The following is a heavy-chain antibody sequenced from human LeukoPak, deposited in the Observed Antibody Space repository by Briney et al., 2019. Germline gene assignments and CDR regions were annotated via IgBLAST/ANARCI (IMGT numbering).Heavy chain of an antibody. J-gene: IGHJ6*02. Sequence: PGGSLRLSCAASGFTFSSYSMNWVRQAPGKGLEWASYISSSSTIYYADSVKGRFTISRDNAKNSLYLQMNSLRDEDTAVYYCARQGYCSSTSCYPYYYGMDVWGQGTTVTVSS. CDR1: GFTFSSYS. CDR2: ISSSSTI. D-gene: IGHD2-2*01. CDR3: ARQGYCSSTSCYPYYYGMDV. V-gene: IGHV3-48*02.